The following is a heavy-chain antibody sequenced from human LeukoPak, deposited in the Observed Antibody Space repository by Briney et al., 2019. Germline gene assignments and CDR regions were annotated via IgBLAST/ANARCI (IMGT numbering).Heavy chain of an antibody. J-gene: IGHJ4*02. Sequence: ASVKVSCKASGYTFTNDNINWVRQAPGQGLEWMGWISGYNGNTNYVQKLQGRVTMTTDTSTSTAYMELRSLRSDDTAVYYCARAKGSGYVDYWGQGTLVTVSS. V-gene: IGHV1-18*01. CDR1: GYTFTNDN. CDR2: ISGYNGNT. CDR3: ARAKGSGYVDY. D-gene: IGHD3-10*01.